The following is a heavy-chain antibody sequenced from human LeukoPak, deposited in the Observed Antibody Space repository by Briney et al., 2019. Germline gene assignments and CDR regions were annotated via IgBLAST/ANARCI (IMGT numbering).Heavy chain of an antibody. Sequence: ASVKVSCKASGGTFISYAISWVRQAPGQGLEWMGGIIPIFGTANYAQKFQGRVTITADESTSTAYMELSSLRSEDTAVYYCARDPAGHYYDSSPSLRYWGQGTLVTVSS. D-gene: IGHD3-22*01. CDR3: ARDPAGHYYDSSPSLRY. CDR2: IIPIFGTA. CDR1: GGTFISYA. V-gene: IGHV1-69*13. J-gene: IGHJ4*02.